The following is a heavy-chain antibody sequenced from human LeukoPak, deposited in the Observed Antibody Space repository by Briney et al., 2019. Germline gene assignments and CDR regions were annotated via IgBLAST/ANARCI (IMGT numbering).Heavy chain of an antibody. CDR2: IYYSGST. D-gene: IGHD3-9*01. V-gene: IGHV4-30-4*01. J-gene: IGHJ6*02. CDR1: GGSISSGDYY. Sequence: SQTLSLTCTVSGGSISSGDYYWSWIRQPPGKGLEWIGYIYYSGSTYYNPSLKSRVTISVDTSKNQFSLKLSSVTAADTAVYYCAREGRYFGYYYYYYGMDVWGQGTTVTVSS. CDR3: AREGRYFGYYYYYYGMDV.